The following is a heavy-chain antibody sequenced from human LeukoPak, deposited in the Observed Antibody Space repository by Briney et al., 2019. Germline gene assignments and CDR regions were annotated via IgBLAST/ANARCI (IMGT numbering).Heavy chain of an antibody. Sequence: PGGSLRLSCAASGFTFSSYSMNWVRQAPGKGLEWVSGISAGVGRTYYADSVKGRFTISRDNAKNSLYLQMNSLRAEDTAVYFCAREGGPYRPLDYSGQGTLVTVSS. J-gene: IGHJ4*02. CDR3: AREGGPYRPLDY. CDR1: GFTFSSYS. CDR2: ISAGVGRT. V-gene: IGHV3-23*01.